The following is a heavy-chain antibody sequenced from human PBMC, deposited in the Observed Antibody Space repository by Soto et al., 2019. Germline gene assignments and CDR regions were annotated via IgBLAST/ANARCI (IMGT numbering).Heavy chain of an antibody. CDR3: AKRTCSSTSCYVELDFYDS. CDR1: GFTFSSYA. J-gene: IGHJ4*02. Sequence: GGSLSLSCAASGFTFSSYAMSWVRQAPGKGLEWVSAISGSGGSTYYADSVKGRFTISRDNSKNTLYLQMNSLRAEDTAVYYCAKRTCSSTSCYVELDFYDSWGQGTLVNVSS. D-gene: IGHD2-2*01. CDR2: ISGSGGST. V-gene: IGHV3-23*01.